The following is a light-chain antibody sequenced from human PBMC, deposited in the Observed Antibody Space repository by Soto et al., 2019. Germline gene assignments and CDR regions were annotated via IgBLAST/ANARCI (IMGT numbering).Light chain of an antibody. J-gene: IGLJ3*02. CDR1: SSDVGGYNY. CDR3: SSYTSSSTPWV. V-gene: IGLV2-14*01. CDR2: DVS. Sequence: QSALTQPASVSGSPGQSITISCTGTSSDVGGYNYVSWYQQHPGKAPKLMIYDVSNRPSGVSNRFSGSKSGNTASLTISGLQAEDEADYYCSSYTSSSTPWVFGGVTQLTVL.